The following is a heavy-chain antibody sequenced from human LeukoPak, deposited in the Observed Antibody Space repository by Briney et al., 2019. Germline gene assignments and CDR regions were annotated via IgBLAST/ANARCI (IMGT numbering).Heavy chain of an antibody. CDR2: INPNRGGT. Sequence: ASVTVYCKASGYTFIGHYMHWPRYAPGPWLEWMGWINPNRGGTNYAQKFQGRVTMTRGTSISTAYMELSRLRSDDTAVCYCARSPAGDFDYWGQGTLVTVSS. V-gene: IGHV1-2*02. D-gene: IGHD2-2*01. J-gene: IGHJ4*02. CDR1: GYTFIGHY. CDR3: ARSPAGDFDY.